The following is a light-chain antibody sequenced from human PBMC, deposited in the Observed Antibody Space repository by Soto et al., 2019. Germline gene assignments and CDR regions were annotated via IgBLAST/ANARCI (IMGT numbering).Light chain of an antibody. CDR3: QQFYDLPIT. CDR2: DAS. CDR1: QDISDV. J-gene: IGKJ5*01. Sequence: DIQMTQSPSALPASVGDRVTITCQASQDISDVLNWYQQQPGKAPKVLIYDASKLQTGVPSRFSGRGSGKDFTFTISSLQPDDSGTYYCQQFYDLPITFGQGTRLEIK. V-gene: IGKV1-33*01.